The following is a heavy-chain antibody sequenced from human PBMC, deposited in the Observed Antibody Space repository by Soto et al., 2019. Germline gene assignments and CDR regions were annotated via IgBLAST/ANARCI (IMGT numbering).Heavy chain of an antibody. V-gene: IGHV5-51*01. Sequence: GESLKISCKGSGYSFTSYWIGWVRQMPGKGLEWMGIIYPGDSDTRYSPSFQGQVTISADKSISTAYLQWSSLKASDTAMYYCARIYTYYYYYYYMDVWGKGTTVTVSS. D-gene: IGHD2-2*02. J-gene: IGHJ6*03. CDR2: IYPGDSDT. CDR1: GYSFTSYW. CDR3: ARIYTYYYYYYYMDV.